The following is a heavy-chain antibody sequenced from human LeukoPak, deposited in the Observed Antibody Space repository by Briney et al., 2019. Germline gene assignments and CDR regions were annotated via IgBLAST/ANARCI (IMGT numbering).Heavy chain of an antibody. CDR3: ARAIFCSSTSCYMGWFDP. J-gene: IGHJ5*02. D-gene: IGHD2-2*02. CDR1: GYTFTSYD. V-gene: IGHV1-8*01. CDR2: MNPNSGDT. Sequence: ASVKGSCKASGYTFTSYDINWVRQATGQGLEWMGWMNPNSGDTGYAQKFQGRVTMTRNTSISTAYMELSSLRSEDTAVYYCARAIFCSSTSCYMGWFDPWGQGTLVTVSS.